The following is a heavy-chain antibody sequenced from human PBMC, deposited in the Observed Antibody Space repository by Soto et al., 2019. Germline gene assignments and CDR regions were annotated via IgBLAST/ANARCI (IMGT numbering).Heavy chain of an antibody. D-gene: IGHD3-22*01. CDR3: AGLYPYDSRGYHIDY. Sequence: SETLSLTCTVSGGSISSSSSYWGWIRQPPGKGLEWIGSIYYRGNTYYNPSLNSRVTISVDTSKNQFSLRLSPVTAADTAVYSCAGLYPYDSRGYHIDYWGQGALVTVSS. CDR2: IYYRGNT. V-gene: IGHV4-39*01. CDR1: GGSISSSSSY. J-gene: IGHJ4*02.